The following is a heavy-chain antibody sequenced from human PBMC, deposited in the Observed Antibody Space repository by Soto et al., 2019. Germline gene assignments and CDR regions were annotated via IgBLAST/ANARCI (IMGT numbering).Heavy chain of an antibody. CDR3: VTGQQVRVADA. V-gene: IGHV3-11*03. J-gene: IGHJ3*01. D-gene: IGHD6-13*01. CDR1: TFTVSAYY. Sequence: PGGSLRLSCAASTFTVSAYYMGWIRQPPGKGLEWISYISGDSSDTNYADSVKGRFTISRDNAKNSLYLQINSLRAEDTAVYFCVTGQQVRVADAWGQGTMVTVSS. CDR2: ISGDSSDT.